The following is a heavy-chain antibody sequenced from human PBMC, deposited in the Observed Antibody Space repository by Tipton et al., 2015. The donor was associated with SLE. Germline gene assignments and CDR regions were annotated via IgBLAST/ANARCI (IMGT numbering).Heavy chain of an antibody. CDR2: MSISGKTI. D-gene: IGHD6-13*01. V-gene: IGHV3-48*03. CDR1: GYVFSSYE. CDR3: GRTGGYSTSFWGEIDY. J-gene: IGHJ4*02. Sequence: GSLRLSCVASGYVFSSYEMNWVRQAPGKGLEWISYMSISGKTIYYADSVKGRFTISRDNAKNSLYLQMNSLRAEDTAIYYCGRTGGYSTSFWGEIDYWGQGSLVTVSS.